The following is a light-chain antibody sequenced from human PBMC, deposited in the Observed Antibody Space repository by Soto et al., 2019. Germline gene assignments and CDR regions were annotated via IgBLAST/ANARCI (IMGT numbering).Light chain of an antibody. V-gene: IGKV3-11*01. CDR1: QSVSSY. CDR3: QQRSNWLIT. Sequence: EIVLTQSPATLSLSPGERATLSCRASQSVSSYLAWYQQKPGQAPRLLIYDASNRATSIPTRFSSSGSGTDFTLTISSLEPEDFAVYYCQQRSNWLITFSQGTRLEIK. J-gene: IGKJ5*01. CDR2: DAS.